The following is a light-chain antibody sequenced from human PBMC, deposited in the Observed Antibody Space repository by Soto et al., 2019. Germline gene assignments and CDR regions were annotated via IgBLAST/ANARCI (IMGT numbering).Light chain of an antibody. CDR3: QQSYSSPPT. CDR2: AAS. CDR1: QSISNH. Sequence: DIQMTQSPSSLSASVEDRVIIPCRAGQSISNHLNWYQQKPGKAPKLLIVAASSLQSGVPSRFSGSRSGPDFTLTISSLQSEDFATYYCQQSYSSPPTFGQGTKVDI. V-gene: IGKV1-39*01. J-gene: IGKJ1*01.